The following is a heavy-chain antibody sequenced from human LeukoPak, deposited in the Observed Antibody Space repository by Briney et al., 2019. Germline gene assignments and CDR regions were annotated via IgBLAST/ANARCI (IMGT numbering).Heavy chain of an antibody. Sequence: SETLSLTCAVDGGSFSGDSWGWVRQPPGGGLGWVGRIYYSGSTNSNNCLTSRATISVDTSNIPFYLNTSSVTAADTAVYYCARGDSSGYYLRYYYGMDVWGQGTTVTVSS. CDR1: GGSFSGDS. CDR3: ARGDSSGYYLRYYYGMDV. J-gene: IGHJ6*02. D-gene: IGHD3-22*01. V-gene: IGHV4-34*01. CDR2: IYYSGST.